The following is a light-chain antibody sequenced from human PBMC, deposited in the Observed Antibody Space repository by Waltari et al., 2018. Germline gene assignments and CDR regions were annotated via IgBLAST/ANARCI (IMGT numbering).Light chain of an antibody. J-gene: IGKJ1*01. V-gene: IGKV3-20*01. CDR2: HAS. CDR3: QHYVRLPAT. Sequence: EIVLTQSPGTLSLSPGERVTLSCRTSQSVSKYLAWYQQRPGQAPRLLRYHASTRATCIPDRFSGSGSGTDFSLTISRLEPEDFAVYYCQHYVRLPATFGQGTRVEIK. CDR1: QSVSKY.